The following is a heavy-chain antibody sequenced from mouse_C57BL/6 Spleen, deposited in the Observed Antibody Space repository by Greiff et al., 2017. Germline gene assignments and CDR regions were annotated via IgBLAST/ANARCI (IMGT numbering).Heavy chain of an antibody. J-gene: IGHJ2*01. CDR2: IDPNSGGT. V-gene: IGHV1-72*01. Sequence: QVQLQQPGAELVKPGASVKLSCKASGYTFTSYWMHWVKQRPGRGLEWMGRIDPNSGGTKYNEKLKSKATLTVGQHSSTAYIQLSSLTSEDSAIFNCAREPITTVVAPYFDYWGQGTTLTVSS. CDR3: AREPITTVVAPYFDY. CDR1: GYTFTSYW. D-gene: IGHD1-1*01.